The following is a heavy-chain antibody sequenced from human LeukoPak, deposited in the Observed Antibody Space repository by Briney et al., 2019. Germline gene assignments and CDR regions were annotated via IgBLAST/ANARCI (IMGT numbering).Heavy chain of an antibody. CDR1: GFTFSSYG. J-gene: IGHJ4*02. Sequence: PAGSLRLSCAASGFTFSSYGMHWVRQAPGKGLEWVTVIWYDGSNKYYADSVKGRFTISRDNSKNTLYLQMNSLRAEDTDVYYCARAATSGWPRNYFDYWGQGTLVTVSS. V-gene: IGHV3-33*01. CDR3: ARAATSGWPRNYFDY. D-gene: IGHD6-19*01. CDR2: IWYDGSNK.